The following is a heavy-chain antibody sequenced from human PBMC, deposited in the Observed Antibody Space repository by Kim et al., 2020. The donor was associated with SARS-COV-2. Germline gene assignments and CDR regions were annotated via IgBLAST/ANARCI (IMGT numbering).Heavy chain of an antibody. CDR3: ARDDGRSGYYYVPPEYYFDY. Sequence: SVKVSCKASGGTFSSYAISWVRQAPGQGLEWMGGIIPIFGTANYAQKFQGRVTITADESTSTAYMELSSLRSEDTAVYYCARDDGRSGYYYVPPEYYFDYWGQGTLVTVSS. D-gene: IGHD3-22*01. CDR1: GGTFSSYA. J-gene: IGHJ4*02. CDR2: IIPIFGTA. V-gene: IGHV1-69*13.